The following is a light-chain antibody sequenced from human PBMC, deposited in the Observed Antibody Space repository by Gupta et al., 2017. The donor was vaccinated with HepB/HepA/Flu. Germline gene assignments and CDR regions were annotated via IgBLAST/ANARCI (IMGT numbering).Light chain of an antibody. CDR1: QSLVYSDGNTF. V-gene: IGKV2-30*01. Sequence: LVMTQSPLFLPVTLGQPASISCRSSQSLVYSDGNTFLHWFQQRPAQSPMRLIYRVSNRDSGVPDIFSGSASGTDFTLKSSMVAADDVGIYYCVRGTHWRLTFGGGTKLELK. J-gene: IGKJ4*01. CDR3: VRGTHWRLT. CDR2: RVS.